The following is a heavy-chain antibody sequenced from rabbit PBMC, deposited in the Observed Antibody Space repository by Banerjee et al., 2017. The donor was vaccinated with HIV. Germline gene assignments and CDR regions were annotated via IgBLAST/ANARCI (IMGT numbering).Heavy chain of an antibody. J-gene: IGHJ4*01. V-gene: IGHV1S45*01. Sequence: QEQLVESGGGLVQPEGSLTLTCTASGFSGSSSYYMCWVRQAPGKGLEWIACIYAGSSGSTYYASWAKGRFTISKTSSTTVALQMTSLTAADTATYFCARDLAGVIGWNFDLWGPGTLVTVS. CDR1: GFSGSSSYY. CDR3: ARDLAGVIGWNFDL. CDR2: IYAGSSGST. D-gene: IGHD4-1*01.